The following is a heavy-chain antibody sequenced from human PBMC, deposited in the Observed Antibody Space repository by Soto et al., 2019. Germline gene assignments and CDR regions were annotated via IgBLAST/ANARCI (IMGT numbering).Heavy chain of an antibody. V-gene: IGHV3-7*01. Sequence: EVQLVESGGGLVQPGGSLRLSCAASEFTFDKYYMTWVRQAPGKGPEWVANIKPDGGEKYYVDSVKGRFTISRDNADHSLYLQMKSLRAADTDVYFCAGGNGNYYYGFDVWGQGTTVTVSS. CDR2: IKPDGGEK. J-gene: IGHJ6*02. D-gene: IGHD2-15*01. CDR1: EFTFDKYY. CDR3: AGGNGNYYYGFDV.